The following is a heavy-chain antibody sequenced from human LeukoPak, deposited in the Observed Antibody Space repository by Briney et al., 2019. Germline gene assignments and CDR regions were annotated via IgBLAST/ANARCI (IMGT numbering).Heavy chain of an antibody. Sequence: PSETLSLTCTVSGGSISSSSYYWGWIRQPPGKGLEWIGSMYYIGSTYYNPSLKSRVTISVDTSKNQFSLKLSSVTAADTAVYYCARHNRKYQLLKGGKNLNWFDPWGQGTLVTVSS. CDR3: ARHNRKYQLLKGGKNLNWFDP. CDR1: GGSISSSSYY. D-gene: IGHD2-2*01. J-gene: IGHJ5*02. V-gene: IGHV4-39*01. CDR2: MYYIGST.